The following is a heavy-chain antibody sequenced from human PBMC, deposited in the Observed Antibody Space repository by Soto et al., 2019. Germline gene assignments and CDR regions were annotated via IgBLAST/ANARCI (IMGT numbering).Heavy chain of an antibody. CDR1: GGTFSSYA. D-gene: IGHD3-10*01. J-gene: IGHJ6*02. V-gene: IGHV1-69*13. CDR3: AMNYYGSGSYYNVMTPYYYYYGMDV. Sequence: SVKVSCKASGGTFSSYAVSWARQAPGQGLEWMGGIIPIFGTANYAQKFQGRVTITAGESTSTAYMELSSLRSEDTAVYYCAMNYYGSGSYYNVMTPYYYYYGMDVWGQGTTVTVSS. CDR2: IIPIFGTA.